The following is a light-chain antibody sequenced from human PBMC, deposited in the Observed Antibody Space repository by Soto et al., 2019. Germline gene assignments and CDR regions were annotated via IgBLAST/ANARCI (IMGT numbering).Light chain of an antibody. CDR1: QSVSRIN. CDR2: GAS. CDR3: QQYNSWPFT. Sequence: EIVMTQSPATLSVSPGERATLSCRASQSVSRINVAWYQQKPGQAPRLLIYGASTRATGIPGRFSGSGSGTEFTLTISSLQSEDFVVYYCQQYNSWPFTVGPGTKVDIK. V-gene: IGKV3-15*01. J-gene: IGKJ3*01.